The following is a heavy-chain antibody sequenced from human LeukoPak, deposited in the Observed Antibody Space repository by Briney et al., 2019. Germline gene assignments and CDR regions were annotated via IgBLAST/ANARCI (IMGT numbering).Heavy chain of an antibody. J-gene: IGHJ4*02. CDR1: GFTFNDYY. CDR2: ISSSGTPI. CDR3: ARDGGWTFDY. Sequence: GGSLRLSCAASGFTFNDYYMSWIRRAPGKGLECISYISSSGTPIYYADSVKGRFTISRDNAKNSLYLQMNSLRAEDTAVYYCARDGGWTFDYWGQGTLVTVSS. D-gene: IGHD6-19*01. V-gene: IGHV3-11*01.